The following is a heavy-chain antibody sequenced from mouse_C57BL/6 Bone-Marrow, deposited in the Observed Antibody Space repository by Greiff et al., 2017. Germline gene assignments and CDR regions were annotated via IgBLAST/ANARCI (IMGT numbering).Heavy chain of an antibody. Sequence: EVQGVESGGGLVQSGRSLRLSCATSGFTFSDFYMEWVRQAPGKGLEWIAASRNKANDYTTEYSASVKGRFIVSRDTSKSILYLQMHALRAEYTAIDYCARALGGGYFDYWGQGTTLTVSS. CDR1: GFTFSDFY. CDR3: ARALGGGYFDY. V-gene: IGHV7-1*01. J-gene: IGHJ2*01. CDR2: SRNKANDYTT.